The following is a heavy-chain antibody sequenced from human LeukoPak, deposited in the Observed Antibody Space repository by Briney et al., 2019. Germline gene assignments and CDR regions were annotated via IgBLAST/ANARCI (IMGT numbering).Heavy chain of an antibody. V-gene: IGHV1-8*03. CDR3: AVGYDYVWGSYRPYYFDY. CDR2: MNPNSGNT. D-gene: IGHD3-16*02. CDR1: GYTFTSYD. J-gene: IGHJ4*02. Sequence: ASVKVSCKASGYTFTSYDINWVRQATGQGLEWMGWMNPNSGNTGYAQKFQGRVTITRNTSISTAHMELSSLRSEDTAVYYCAVGYDYVWGSYRPYYFDYWGQGTLVTVSS.